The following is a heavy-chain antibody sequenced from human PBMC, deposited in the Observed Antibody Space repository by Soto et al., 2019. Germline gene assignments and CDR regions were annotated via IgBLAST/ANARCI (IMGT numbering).Heavy chain of an antibody. CDR2: IYPGDSDT. Sequence: GESLKISCNGSGYSFTSYWIGWVRQMPGKGLEWMGIIYPGDSDTRYSPSFQGQVTISADKSISTAYLQWSSLKASDTAMYYCARLYYYDSSGYYSYYYYVMDVWGQVTKVTVYS. V-gene: IGHV5-51*01. J-gene: IGHJ6*02. CDR1: GYSFTSYW. CDR3: ARLYYYDSSGYYSYYYYVMDV. D-gene: IGHD3-22*01.